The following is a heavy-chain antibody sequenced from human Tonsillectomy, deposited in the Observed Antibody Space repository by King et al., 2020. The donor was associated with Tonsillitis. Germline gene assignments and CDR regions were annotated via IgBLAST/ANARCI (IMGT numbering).Heavy chain of an antibody. CDR1: GGSISSYY. D-gene: IGHD4-23*01. CDR2: IYYSWRT. V-gene: IGHV4-59*08. CDR3: ATHPDYGGNGAFDI. J-gene: IGHJ3*02. Sequence: VQLQESGPGLVKPSETLSLSCTVSGGSISSYYWSWIRQPPGKGLEWIGYIYYSWRTKYNPSLKSRVTISVETSKNQFSLKLCSVTAVDTAVYYCATHPDYGGNGAFDIWGQGTMVTVSS.